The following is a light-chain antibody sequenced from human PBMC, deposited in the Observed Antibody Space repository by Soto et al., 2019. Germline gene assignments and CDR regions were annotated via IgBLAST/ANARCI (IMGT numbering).Light chain of an antibody. CDR1: QSISSK. CDR2: GAS. V-gene: IGKV3-15*01. CDR3: QQYNSWTTIT. Sequence: EIVMTQSPATLSVSPGERATLSCRASQSISSKLGWYQQRPGQAPRLLIYGASTRATGIPARFSGSGYGTEFTLTISSPQSEDSAVYYCQQYNSWTTITFGQGTRLEIK. J-gene: IGKJ5*01.